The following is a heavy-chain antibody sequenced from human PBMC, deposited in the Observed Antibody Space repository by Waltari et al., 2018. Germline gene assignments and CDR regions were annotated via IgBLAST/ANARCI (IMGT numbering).Heavy chain of an antibody. V-gene: IGHV4-4*07. J-gene: IGHJ2*01. CDR1: GGSISSYY. CDR2: IDTSGST. Sequence: QVQLQESGPGLVKPSETLSLTCTVSGGSISSYYWSWIRQPAGKGLEWIGRIDTSGSTNYNPSLKRRVTMSVDTSKNQFSLKLSSVTAADTAVYYCARASPRLRYGDRNYDWYFDLWGRGTLVTVSS. D-gene: IGHD4-17*01. CDR3: ARASPRLRYGDRNYDWYFDL.